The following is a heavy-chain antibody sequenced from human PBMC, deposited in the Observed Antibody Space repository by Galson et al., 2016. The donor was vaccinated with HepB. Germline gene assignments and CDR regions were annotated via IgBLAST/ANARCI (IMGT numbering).Heavy chain of an antibody. CDR1: GLNVSSSY. V-gene: IGHV3-66*01. D-gene: IGHD3-3*01. CDR3: ARSGDFRSGYSGYGMDV. Sequence: SLRLSCAASGLNVSSSYMSWVRQAPGGGLEWVSVVYAGGTTKYYADSVKGRFTISRDNSKNTLYLQMNSLRGEDTALYYCARSGDFRSGYSGYGMDVWGQGTTVTVSS. CDR2: VYAGGTTK. J-gene: IGHJ6*02.